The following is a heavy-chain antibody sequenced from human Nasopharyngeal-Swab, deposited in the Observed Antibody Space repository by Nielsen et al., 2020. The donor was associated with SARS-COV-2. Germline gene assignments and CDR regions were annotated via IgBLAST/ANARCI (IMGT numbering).Heavy chain of an antibody. CDR1: GYTFTGYY. J-gene: IGHJ5*02. D-gene: IGHD3-3*01. V-gene: IGHV1-2*04. CDR2: INPNSGGT. Sequence: ASVKVSCKASGYTFTGYYMHWVRQAPGQGLEWMGWINPNSGGTNYAQKFQGWVTMTRDTSISTAYMELSRLRSDDTAVYYCAGRYYDFWSGYLTWGQGTLVTVSS. CDR3: AGRYYDFWSGYLT.